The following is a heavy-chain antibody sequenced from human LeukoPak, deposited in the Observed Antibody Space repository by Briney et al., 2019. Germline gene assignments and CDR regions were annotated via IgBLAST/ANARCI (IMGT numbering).Heavy chain of an antibody. D-gene: IGHD6-19*01. V-gene: IGHV3-21*01. CDR2: ISSSSSYI. CDR1: GFTFSSYS. Sequence: PGGSLRLSRAASGFTFSSYSMNWVRQAPGKGLEWVSSISSSSSYIYYADSVKGRFTISRDNAKNSLYLQMNSLRAEDTAVYYCASGIAVARTIDYWGQGTLVTVSS. CDR3: ASGIAVARTIDY. J-gene: IGHJ4*02.